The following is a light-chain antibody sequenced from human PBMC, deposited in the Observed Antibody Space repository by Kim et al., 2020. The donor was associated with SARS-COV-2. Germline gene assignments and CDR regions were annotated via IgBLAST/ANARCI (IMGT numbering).Light chain of an antibody. Sequence: VEDRVTLTGRASQAISQYLAWYQQKPGKATKLLIYAASALHSGVPSRFSGSGSGTDFTLTISSLQPEDVATYYCQSYNSAPWTFGQGTKVDIK. CDR2: AAS. CDR3: QSYNSAPWT. V-gene: IGKV1-27*01. CDR1: QAISQY. J-gene: IGKJ1*01.